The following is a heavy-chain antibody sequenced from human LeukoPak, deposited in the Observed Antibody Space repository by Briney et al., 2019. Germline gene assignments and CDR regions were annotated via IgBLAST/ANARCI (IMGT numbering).Heavy chain of an antibody. CDR1: GFTFSSYA. D-gene: IGHD2-2*02. CDR2: ISGSGGST. Sequence: PGGSLRLSCAASGFTFSSYAMSWVRQAPGKGLEWVSAISGSGGSTYYADSVKGRFNISRDNAKNTLYLQMNRLRAEDTAVYYCAKAIWDIVVVPAAIPEYWGQGTLVTVSS. J-gene: IGHJ4*02. CDR3: AKAIWDIVVVPAAIPEY. V-gene: IGHV3-23*01.